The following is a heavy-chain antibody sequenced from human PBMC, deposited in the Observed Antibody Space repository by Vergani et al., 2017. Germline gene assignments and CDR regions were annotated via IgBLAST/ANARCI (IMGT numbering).Heavy chain of an antibody. CDR2: MSSGDSI. V-gene: IGHV3-11*04. CDR3: ARETDTGSSVSYNYYAMDV. CDR1: GFTFSDHY. J-gene: IGHJ6*02. D-gene: IGHD3-9*01. Sequence: QVQLVESGGGLVKPGGSLRLSCAASGFTFSDHYMSWVRQAPGKGLEWISYMSSGDSIYDADSVKGRFTVSRDNTKNTLYSQMNSLRAEDTAVYYCARETDTGSSVSYNYYAMDVWGQGTTVSVSS.